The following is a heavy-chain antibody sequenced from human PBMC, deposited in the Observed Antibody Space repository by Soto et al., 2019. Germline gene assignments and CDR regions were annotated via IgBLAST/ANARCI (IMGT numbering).Heavy chain of an antibody. J-gene: IGHJ4*02. CDR2: IIPIFGTA. CDR1: GGTXSSYA. D-gene: IGHD3-3*01. Sequence: GASVKVSCKASGGTXSSYAISWVRQAPGQGLEWMGGIIPIFGTANYAQKFQGRVTITADKSITTVYLQWSSLKASDTAIYYCARLGGPYSFGLYYFDFWGQGTLVTVSS. V-gene: IGHV1-69*06. CDR3: ARLGGPYSFGLYYFDF.